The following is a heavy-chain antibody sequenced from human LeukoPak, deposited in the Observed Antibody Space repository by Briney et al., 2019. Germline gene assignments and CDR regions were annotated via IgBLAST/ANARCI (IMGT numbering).Heavy chain of an antibody. V-gene: IGHV4-34*01. D-gene: IGHD1-26*01. CDR3: ARAAYSGSYHSDY. J-gene: IGHJ4*02. CDR1: GGSFSGYY. Sequence: SETLSLTCAVYGGSFSGYYWSWIRQPPGKGLEWIGEINHSGSTNYNPSLKSRVTISVDTSKNQFSLKLSSVTAADTAVYYCARAAYSGSYHSDYWGQGTLVTVSS. CDR2: INHSGST.